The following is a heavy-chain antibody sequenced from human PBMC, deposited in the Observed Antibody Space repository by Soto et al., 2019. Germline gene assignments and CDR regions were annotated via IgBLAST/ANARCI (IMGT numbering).Heavy chain of an antibody. Sequence: QVQVVQSGAEVKKPGSSVKVSCKASGGSFSNYGISWVRQAPGQGLEWMGGIIPVFGTPHYAQKFQDRVTITADESTSTVYMEVSILTSEDTAVYYCARGEATKIIVTTYYGLDVWGQGTTVTVSS. CDR2: IIPVFGTP. V-gene: IGHV1-69*12. D-gene: IGHD5-12*01. CDR1: GGSFSNYG. CDR3: ARGEATKIIVTTYYGLDV. J-gene: IGHJ6*02.